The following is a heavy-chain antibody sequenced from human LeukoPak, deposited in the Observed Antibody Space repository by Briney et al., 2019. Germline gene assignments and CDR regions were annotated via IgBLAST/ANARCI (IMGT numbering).Heavy chain of an antibody. D-gene: IGHD2-21*02. Sequence: PGGSLRLSCEVSGFTFNSYGMHWVRQAPGKGLEWVAAIWNDGSHEYYADSEKGRFTISRDNFRNTVYLQMNSLRAEDTAVYYCAKDATEFGDSHFDCWGQGTLVTVS. CDR1: GFTFNSYG. CDR2: IWNDGSHE. CDR3: AKDATEFGDSHFDC. J-gene: IGHJ4*02. V-gene: IGHV3-33*06.